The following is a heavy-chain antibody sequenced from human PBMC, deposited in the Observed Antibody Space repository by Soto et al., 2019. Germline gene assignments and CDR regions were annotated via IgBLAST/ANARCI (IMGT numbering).Heavy chain of an antibody. CDR1: GGSFSGYY. CDR2: INHSGST. J-gene: IGHJ4*02. CDR3: ARGEDGYNYAPSDY. V-gene: IGHV4-34*01. D-gene: IGHD5-12*01. Sequence: QVQLQQWGAGLLKPSETLSLTCAVYGGSFSGYYWSWIRQPPGKGLEWIGEINHSGSTNYNPSLKSRVTISVDTSKNQFSLKLSSVTAADTAVYYCARGEDGYNYAPSDYWGQGTLVTVSS.